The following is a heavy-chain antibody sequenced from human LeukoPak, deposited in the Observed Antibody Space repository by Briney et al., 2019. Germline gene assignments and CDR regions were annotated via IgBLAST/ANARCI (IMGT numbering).Heavy chain of an antibody. Sequence: PSQTLSLTCTVSGGSINNGGYYWSWIRQHPGKGLEWIGYIYYSGSSYYNPSLRSRVTILVDTSKNHFSLKLSSVTAADTAVYYCTTDHLSAAGYNWFDPWGQGTLVTVSS. J-gene: IGHJ5*02. CDR1: GGSINNGGYY. V-gene: IGHV4-31*03. D-gene: IGHD6-13*01. CDR3: TTDHLSAAGYNWFDP. CDR2: IYYSGSS.